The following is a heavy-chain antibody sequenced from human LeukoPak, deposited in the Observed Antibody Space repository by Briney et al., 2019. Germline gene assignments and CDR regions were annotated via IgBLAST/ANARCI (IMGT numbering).Heavy chain of an antibody. V-gene: IGHV1-46*01. CDR2: INPNVSST. Sequence: GASVKVSCKASGYTFTSYYMHWVRQAPGQGLEWMGIINPNVSSTFYAQKFQGRVTMTRDTSTSTFYMELSSLKSEDTAMYYCASEDYGGNVGVPDYWGQGTRVTVSS. CDR1: GYTFTSYY. D-gene: IGHD4-23*01. CDR3: ASEDYGGNVGVPDY. J-gene: IGHJ4*02.